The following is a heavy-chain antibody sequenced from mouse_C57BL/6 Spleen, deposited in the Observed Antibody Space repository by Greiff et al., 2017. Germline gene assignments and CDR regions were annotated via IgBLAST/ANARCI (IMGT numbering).Heavy chain of an antibody. CDR3: TRDQHYSNSAWFAY. Sequence: EVHLVESGEGLVKPGGSLKLSCAASGFTFSSYAMSWVRQTPEKRLEWVAYISSGGDYIYYADTVKGRFTISRDNARNTLYLQMSSLKSEDTAMYYCTRDQHYSNSAWFAYWGQGTLVTVSA. CDR2: ISSGGDYI. D-gene: IGHD2-5*01. V-gene: IGHV5-9-1*02. CDR1: GFTFSSYA. J-gene: IGHJ3*01.